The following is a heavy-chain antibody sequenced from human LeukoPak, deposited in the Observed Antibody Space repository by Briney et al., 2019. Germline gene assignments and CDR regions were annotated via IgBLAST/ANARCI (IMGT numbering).Heavy chain of an antibody. J-gene: IGHJ3*02. D-gene: IGHD6-19*01. CDR1: GFTFSSYG. CDR3: ARGDSSGWYRAFDI. Sequence: GGSLRLSCAASGFTFSSYGMNWVRQAPGKGLEWVSYISSSGSTIYYADSVKGRFTISRDNAKNSLYLQMNSLRAEDTAVYYCARGDSSGWYRAFDIWGQGTMVTVSS. CDR2: ISSSGSTI. V-gene: IGHV3-48*04.